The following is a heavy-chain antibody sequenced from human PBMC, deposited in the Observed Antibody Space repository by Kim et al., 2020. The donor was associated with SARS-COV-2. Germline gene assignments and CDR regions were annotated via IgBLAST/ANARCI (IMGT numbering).Heavy chain of an antibody. CDR1: GFTFSSYA. D-gene: IGHD3-22*01. J-gene: IGHJ6*02. CDR3: ARDHYDSSGYSYGMDV. CDR2: ISYDGSNK. V-gene: IGHV3-30*04. Sequence: GGSLRLSCAASGFTFSSYAMHWVRQAPGKGLEWVAVISYDGSNKYYADSVKGRFTISRDNSKNTLYLQMNSLRAEDTAVYYCARDHYDSSGYSYGMDVWDQGTTVTVSS.